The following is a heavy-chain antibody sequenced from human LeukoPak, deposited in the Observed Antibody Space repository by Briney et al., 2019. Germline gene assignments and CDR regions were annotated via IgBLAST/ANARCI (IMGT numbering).Heavy chain of an antibody. CDR3: ARDNSVEDTAWWFDP. V-gene: IGHV1-3*03. CDR1: GYTFTSYA. CDR2: INAGNGNT. Sequence: ASVKVSCKASGYTFTSYAMHWVRQAPGQRLEWMGWINAGNGNTKYSQEFQGRVTITRDTSASTAYMGLSSLRSEDTAVYYCARDNSVEDTAWWFDPWGQGTLVTVSS. J-gene: IGHJ5*02. D-gene: IGHD4-23*01.